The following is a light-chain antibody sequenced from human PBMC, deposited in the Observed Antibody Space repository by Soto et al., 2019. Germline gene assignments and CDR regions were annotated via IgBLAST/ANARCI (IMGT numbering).Light chain of an antibody. J-gene: IGKJ1*01. Sequence: EIVLTQSPATLSLSPGERATLSCGASQSFSSYLAWYQQKPGQAPRLLIYDASNRATGIPARFSGSGSGTDFTLTISSLEPEDFAVYYCQLRSNRPPWTFGQGTKVEIK. V-gene: IGKV3-11*01. CDR3: QLRSNRPPWT. CDR2: DAS. CDR1: QSFSSY.